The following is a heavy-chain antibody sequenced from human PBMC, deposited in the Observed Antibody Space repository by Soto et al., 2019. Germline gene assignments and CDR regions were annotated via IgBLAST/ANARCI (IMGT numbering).Heavy chain of an antibody. V-gene: IGHV1-18*01. CDR2: ISAYNGTT. CDR1: GYTFTSYG. J-gene: IGHJ4*02. D-gene: IGHD3-22*01. CDR3: AREWGPMIRRGGEEARNRHLLGY. Sequence: QVQLVQSGAEVKKPGASVKVSCKASGYTFTSYGLSGVRQAPGHGLEWMGWISAYNGTTDYAQKLQGRGTMTTDTSTSTASMELSSLRPADTAVYYCAREWGPMIRRGGEEARNRHLLGYCGQGTLVTVSS.